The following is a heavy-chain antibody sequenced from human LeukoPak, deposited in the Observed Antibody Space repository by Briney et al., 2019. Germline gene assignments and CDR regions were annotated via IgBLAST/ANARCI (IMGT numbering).Heavy chain of an antibody. J-gene: IGHJ4*02. CDR3: ARLPNYYGSEGKGDY. Sequence: ASVKVSCKASVYTFTSYDINWVRQAPAQGLEGMGWMNLNSGNTGYAQKFQRRVTMIRNTSISAAYMELSSLRSEDTAVYYCARLPNYYGSEGKGDYWGQGTLVTVSS. V-gene: IGHV1-8*01. D-gene: IGHD3-10*01. CDR1: VYTFTSYD. CDR2: MNLNSGNT.